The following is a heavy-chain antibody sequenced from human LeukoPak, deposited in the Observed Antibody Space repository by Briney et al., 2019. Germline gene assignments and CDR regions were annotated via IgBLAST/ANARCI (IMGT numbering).Heavy chain of an antibody. CDR2: ISGSGGST. D-gene: IGHD3-22*01. V-gene: IGHV3-23*01. CDR1: GFTFSSYA. CDR3: AKVGGGYYYDSSGYPYNWFDP. Sequence: GGSLRLSCAASGFTFSSYAMSWVRQAPGKGLEWVSAISGSGGSTYYADSVKGRFTISRDNSKNTLYLQMNSLRAEDTAVYYCAKVGGGYYYDSSGYPYNWFDPWGQGTLVTVSS. J-gene: IGHJ5*02.